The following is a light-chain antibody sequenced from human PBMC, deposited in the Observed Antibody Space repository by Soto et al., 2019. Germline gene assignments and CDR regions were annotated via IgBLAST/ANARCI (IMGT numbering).Light chain of an antibody. V-gene: IGKV1-6*01. CDR2: AAS. CDR3: LQKYFYPFT. J-gene: IGKJ3*01. CDR1: QGIRND. Sequence: AIQMTQSTSSLSASVGYRVTITCLASQGIRNDLDWFQQKPGKAPKLLIYAASNLQSGVPARFSGSGSGTDFTLTISSLQPEDFATYYCLQKYFYPFTFGPGTKVDIK.